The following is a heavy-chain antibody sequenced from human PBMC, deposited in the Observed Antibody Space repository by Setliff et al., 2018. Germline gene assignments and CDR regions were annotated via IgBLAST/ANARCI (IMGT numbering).Heavy chain of an antibody. Sequence: ASVKVSCKASGYTLSNSTLSWVRQAPGQGLEWVGWISAYNGKTYSAQKFQDRVTLTTHTSTNMGYLELNSLTSDDTAVYYCARLVRYCTRTSCQRTPGAEYWGQGTLVTVSS. CDR3: ARLVRYCTRTSCQRTPGAEY. V-gene: IGHV1-18*01. CDR1: GYTLSNST. CDR2: ISAYNGKT. D-gene: IGHD2-2*01. J-gene: IGHJ4*02.